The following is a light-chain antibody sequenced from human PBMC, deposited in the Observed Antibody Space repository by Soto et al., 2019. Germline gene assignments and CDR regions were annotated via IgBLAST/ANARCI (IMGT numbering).Light chain of an antibody. V-gene: IGKV1-5*01. Sequence: IQMTQSPSTLSASVGDTVTITCRASQTISVSLAWYQQKPGKAPNLLIYDASTLQGGVPSRFSGSGSGTEFTLTVTSLQPEDFANCFCQQYDKYSTFGHGTKVDIK. CDR2: DAS. CDR3: QQYDKYST. J-gene: IGKJ1*01. CDR1: QTISVS.